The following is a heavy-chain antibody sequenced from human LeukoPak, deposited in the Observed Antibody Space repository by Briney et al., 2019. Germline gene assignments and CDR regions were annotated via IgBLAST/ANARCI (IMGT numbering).Heavy chain of an antibody. CDR3: ARLYYYGSGSL. V-gene: IGHV4-34*01. CDR1: GGSFGGYY. D-gene: IGHD3-10*01. Sequence: PSETLSLTCAVYGGSFGGYYWSWIRQPPGKGLEWIGQINDSGITNYIPSLKSRVTISVDTSKNQFSLKLSSVTAADTAVYYCARLYYYGSGSLWGQGTLVTVSS. CDR2: INDSGIT. J-gene: IGHJ4*02.